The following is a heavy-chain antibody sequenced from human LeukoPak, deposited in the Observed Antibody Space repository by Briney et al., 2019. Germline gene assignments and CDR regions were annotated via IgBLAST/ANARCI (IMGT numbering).Heavy chain of an antibody. Sequence: SETLSLTCAVSGGSISSSNWWSWVRQPPGKGLEWIGEIYHSGSTNYNPSLKSRVTISVDKSKNQFSLKLSSVTAADTAVYYCARALGVAAHGVFDYWGQGTLVTVSS. D-gene: IGHD6-19*01. CDR1: GGSISSSNW. CDR3: ARALGVAAHGVFDY. CDR2: IYHSGST. J-gene: IGHJ4*02. V-gene: IGHV4-4*02.